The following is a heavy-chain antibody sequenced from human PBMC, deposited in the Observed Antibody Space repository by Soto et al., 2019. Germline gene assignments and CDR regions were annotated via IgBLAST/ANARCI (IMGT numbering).Heavy chain of an antibody. CDR3: ARVEAPLIHSDHYYYGMDV. D-gene: IGHD5-18*01. CDR2: IWYDGTNT. CDR1: GFSFSTYG. J-gene: IGHJ6*02. Sequence: QVQLVESGGGVVRPGRSRRLACEASGFSFSTYGMHWVRQAPGKGLQWVAVIWYDGTNTYYADSVKGRFTISRDNSKDTLYLEMNNLSAEDTAVYYCARVEAPLIHSDHYYYGMDVWGQGTTVTVSS. V-gene: IGHV3-33*01.